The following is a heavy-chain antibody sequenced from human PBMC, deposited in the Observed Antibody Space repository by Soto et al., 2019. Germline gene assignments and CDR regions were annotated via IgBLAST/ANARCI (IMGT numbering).Heavy chain of an antibody. V-gene: IGHV4-39*07. CDR2: ISYSGRT. CDR3: ARGGDSSGRDGQIDY. D-gene: IGHD6-19*01. Sequence: SETRSLTFTVCGGSIISDIYYWGLIRQSPEKGLEWIARISYSGRTYYNPPLKSRLTIAVDTSKNQFSLKLSSVTAADTAVYYCARGGDSSGRDGQIDYWGQGTLVTVSS. CDR1: GGSIISDIYY. J-gene: IGHJ4*02.